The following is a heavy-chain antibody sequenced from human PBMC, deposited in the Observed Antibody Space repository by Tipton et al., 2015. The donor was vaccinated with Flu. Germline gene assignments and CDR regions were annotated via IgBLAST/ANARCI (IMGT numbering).Heavy chain of an antibody. Sequence: QVQLVQSGAEVKKPGASVKVSCKASGYTFTGYYMHWVRQAPGQGLEGMGRINPNSGGTNYAQKFQGRVTMTRDPSISTAYMELSRLRSDDTAVYSGARDGGGGGSYGPVGDYWGQGTLVTVSS. CDR3: ARDGGGGGSYGPVGDY. D-gene: IGHD1-26*01. CDR2: INPNSGGT. V-gene: IGHV1-2*06. J-gene: IGHJ4*02. CDR1: GYTFTGYY.